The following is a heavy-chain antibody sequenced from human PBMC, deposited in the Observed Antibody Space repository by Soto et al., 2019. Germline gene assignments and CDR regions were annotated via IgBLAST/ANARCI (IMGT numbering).Heavy chain of an antibody. V-gene: IGHV2-5*02. CDR2: IYWDDDK. CDR3: AHSRTYYDFWSGYMVYDY. J-gene: IGHJ4*02. Sequence: QITLKESGPTLVKPTQTLTLTCTFSGFSLSTSGVGVGWIRQPPGKALEWLALIYWDDDKRYSPSLKSRLTITKGTSKNQVVLTMTNMDPLDTATYYCAHSRTYYDFWSGYMVYDYWGQGTLVTVSS. CDR1: GFSLSTSGVG. D-gene: IGHD3-3*01.